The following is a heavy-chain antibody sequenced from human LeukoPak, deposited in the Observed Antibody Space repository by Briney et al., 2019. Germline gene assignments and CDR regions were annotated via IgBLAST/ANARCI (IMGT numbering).Heavy chain of an antibody. CDR1: GGSFSGYY. CDR2: IIHTGRT. J-gene: IGHJ4*02. CDR3: ARGILVTVYAAFDY. V-gene: IGHV4-34*01. Sequence: PSETLSLTCAVYGGSFSGYYWTWIRQSPGMGLEWIGEIIHTGRTNYNPSLTSRVSISVDTSKNQFSLELSSVTAADTAVYYCARGILVTVYAAFDYWGQGTLVTVSS. D-gene: IGHD2/OR15-2a*01.